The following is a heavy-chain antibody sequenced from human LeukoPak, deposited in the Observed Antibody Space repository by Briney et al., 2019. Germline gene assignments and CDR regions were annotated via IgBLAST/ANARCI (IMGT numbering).Heavy chain of an antibody. CDR3: AREFFYDSSGYWMYYFDY. J-gene: IGHJ4*02. CDR2: IIPIFGTA. CDR1: GGTFSSYA. D-gene: IGHD3-22*01. V-gene: IGHV1-69*05. Sequence: SVKVSCKASGGTFSSYAISWVRQAPGQGLEWMGGIIPIFGTANYAQKLQGRVTMTTDTSTSTAYMELRSLRSDDTAVYYCAREFFYDSSGYWMYYFDYWGQGTLVTVSS.